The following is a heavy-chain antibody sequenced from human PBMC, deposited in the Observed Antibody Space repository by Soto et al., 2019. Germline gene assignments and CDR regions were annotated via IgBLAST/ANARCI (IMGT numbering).Heavy chain of an antibody. D-gene: IGHD3-3*01. CDR3: ARSLLRFLEWFLYYYYGMDV. CDR2: INPNSGGT. V-gene: IGHV1-2*02. Sequence: ASVKVSCKASGYTFTGYYMHWVRQAPGQGLEWMGWINPNSGGTNYAQKFQGRVTMTRDTSISTAYMELSRLRSDDTAVYYCARSLLRFLEWFLYYYYGMDVWGQGTTVTVSS. J-gene: IGHJ6*02. CDR1: GYTFTGYY.